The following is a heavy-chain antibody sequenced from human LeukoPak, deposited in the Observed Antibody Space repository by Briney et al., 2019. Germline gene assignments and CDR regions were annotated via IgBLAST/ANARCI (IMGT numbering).Heavy chain of an antibody. CDR2: IYYSGST. CDR1: GGSISSSSYY. J-gene: IGHJ6*03. CDR3: ARQEGGYYGSGSYYPDYYYYMDV. Sequence: PSETLSLTCTVAGGSISSSSYYWGWIRQPPGKGLEWIGSIYYSGSTYYNPSLKSRVTISVDTSKSQFSLKLSFVTAADTAVYYCARQEGGYYGSGSYYPDYYYYMDVWGKGTTVTVSS. D-gene: IGHD3-10*01. V-gene: IGHV4-39*01.